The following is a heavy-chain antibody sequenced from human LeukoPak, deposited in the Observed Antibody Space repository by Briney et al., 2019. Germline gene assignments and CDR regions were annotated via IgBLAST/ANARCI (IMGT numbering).Heavy chain of an antibody. CDR3: ARAGGYASSWAY. D-gene: IGHD5-12*01. V-gene: IGHV3-7*01. CDR2: IKQDGSEK. Sequence: PGGSLRLSCAASGFTFSSYWMSWVCQAPGKGLEWVANIKQDGSEKNYVDSVKGRFTISRDNAKNSLDLQMNSLRGEDTAVYYCARAGGYASSWAYWGQGTLVTVSS. J-gene: IGHJ4*02. CDR1: GFTFSSYW.